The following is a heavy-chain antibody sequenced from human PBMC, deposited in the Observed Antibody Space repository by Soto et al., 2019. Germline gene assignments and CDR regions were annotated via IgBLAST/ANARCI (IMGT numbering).Heavy chain of an antibody. Sequence: QVPLVQSGAEVKKPGSSVKVSCKASGGTFSSYAISWVRQAPGQGLEWMGGIIPIFGTANYAQKFQGRVTITADESRSXAXKELSSLRSEDTAVYYCATPAAMAVGEAYYYYGMDVWGQGTTVTVSS. CDR3: ATPAAMAVGEAYYYYGMDV. CDR1: GGTFSSYA. D-gene: IGHD2-2*01. J-gene: IGHJ6*02. V-gene: IGHV1-69*12. CDR2: IIPIFGTA.